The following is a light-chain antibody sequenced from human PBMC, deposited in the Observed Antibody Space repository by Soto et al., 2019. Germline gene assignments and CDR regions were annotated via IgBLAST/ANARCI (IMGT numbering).Light chain of an antibody. Sequence: EMVMTQSPASLSVSPGERATLSCRASQSLSSDLAWYQHKPGQPPRLLIYDASTGATGIPARFSGSGSGTDFTLTISSLQSEDFAVYYCQQYNNWPYTFGQGTKLQIK. CDR3: QQYNNWPYT. CDR2: DAS. CDR1: QSLSSD. V-gene: IGKV3-15*01. J-gene: IGKJ2*01.